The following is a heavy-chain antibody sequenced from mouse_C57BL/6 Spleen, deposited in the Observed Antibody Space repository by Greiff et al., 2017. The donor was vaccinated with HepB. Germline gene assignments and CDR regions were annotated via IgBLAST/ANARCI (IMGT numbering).Heavy chain of an antibody. J-gene: IGHJ4*01. Sequence: DVKLQESGPELVKPGASVKIPCKASGYTFTDYNLDWVKQSHGKSLEWIGDINPNNGGTIYNQKFKGKATLTVDKSSSTAYMELRSLTSEDTAVYYCARPAYYSKGYYAMDYWGQGTSVTVSS. CDR1: GYTFTDYN. D-gene: IGHD2-5*01. CDR3: ARPAYYSKGYYAMDY. CDR2: INPNNGGT. V-gene: IGHV1-18*01.